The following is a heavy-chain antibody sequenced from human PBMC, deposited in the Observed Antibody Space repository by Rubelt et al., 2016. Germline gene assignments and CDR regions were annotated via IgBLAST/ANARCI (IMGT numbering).Heavy chain of an antibody. Sequence: QVQLVQSGAEVKKPGASVKVSCKASGYTFTSYGISWVRQAPGQGLEWMGWISAYNGNTTYAQKLQGRVTRTPEDCTSTDYMGRGCLGVDDRAVYYGAAYSYDSSGLGYWGQGTLVTVSS. CDR2: ISAYNGNT. J-gene: IGHJ4*02. V-gene: IGHV1-18*01. D-gene: IGHD3-22*01. CDR3: AAYSYDSSGLGY. CDR1: GYTFTSYG.